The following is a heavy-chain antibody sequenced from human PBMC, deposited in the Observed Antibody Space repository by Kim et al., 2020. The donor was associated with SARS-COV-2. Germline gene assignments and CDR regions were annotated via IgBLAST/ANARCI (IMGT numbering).Heavy chain of an antibody. J-gene: IGHJ5*02. D-gene: IGHD5-12*01. CDR2: SNEDGSIT. Sequence: GGSLRLSCAASGFTFSKYWMHWVRQAPGEGLVWVSRSNEDGSITNYADSVRGRFTISRDNARSTLYLQMNSLGAEDTALYYCARDLSGSDDLWGQGTLVTVSS. CDR1: GFTFSKYW. V-gene: IGHV3-74*01. CDR3: ARDLSGSDDL.